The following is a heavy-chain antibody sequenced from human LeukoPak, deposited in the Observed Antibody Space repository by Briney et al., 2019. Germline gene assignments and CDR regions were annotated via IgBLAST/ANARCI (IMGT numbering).Heavy chain of an antibody. CDR3: AKDPHYDFWSGTLGYYMDV. CDR2: ISGSGGST. D-gene: IGHD3-3*01. Sequence: GGSLRLSCAASGFTFSSYAMSWVRQAPGKGLEWVSAISGSGGSTYYVDSVKGRFTISRDNSKNTLYLQMNSLRAEDTAVYYCAKDPHYDFWSGTLGYYMDVWGKGTTVTVSS. CDR1: GFTFSSYA. V-gene: IGHV3-23*01. J-gene: IGHJ6*03.